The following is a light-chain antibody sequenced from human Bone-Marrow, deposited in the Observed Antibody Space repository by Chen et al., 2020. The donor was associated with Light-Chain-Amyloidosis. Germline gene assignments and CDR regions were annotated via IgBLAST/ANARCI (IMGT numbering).Light chain of an antibody. CDR2: DDS. J-gene: IGLJ3*02. V-gene: IGLV3-21*02. CDR3: QVWDRSSDRPV. CDR1: NIGSTS. Sequence: SYVRTQPSPVSVAPGQTATIARGGNNIGSTSVHWYQQTPGQAPLLVVYDDSDRPSGIPERLSGSNSGNTATLTISRVEAGDEADYYCQVWDRSSDRPVFGGGTKLTVL.